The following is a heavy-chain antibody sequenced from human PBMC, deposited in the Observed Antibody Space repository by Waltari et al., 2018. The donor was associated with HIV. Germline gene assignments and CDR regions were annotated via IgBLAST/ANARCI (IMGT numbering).Heavy chain of an antibody. V-gene: IGHV3-53*01. CDR1: GFPGSSTY. CDR3: ARDPEMATKWGY. J-gene: IGHJ4*02. Sequence: EVQLVASGGGLIKPGGSLSLSCAASGFPGSSTYISWVRQAPGKGLEWVSVIYSGGSTYYADSVKGRFTISRDNSKNTLYLQMNSLRAEDTAVYYCARDPEMATKWGYWGQGTLVTVSS. D-gene: IGHD5-12*01. CDR2: IYSGGST.